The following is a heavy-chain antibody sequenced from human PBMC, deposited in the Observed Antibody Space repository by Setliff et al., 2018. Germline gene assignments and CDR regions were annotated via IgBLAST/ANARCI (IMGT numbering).Heavy chain of an antibody. CDR2: IYHTGTT. D-gene: IGHD3-10*01. CDR1: GGSISGYY. V-gene: IGHV4-59*01. J-gene: IGHJ5*02. CDR3: AKADEGPRRASGSYSPLLRFDP. Sequence: PSETLSLTCTVSGGSISGYYWSWIRQPPGKELEWIRYIYHTGTTNYNPSLKSGVTISVDTSKNQFSLKMSSVTAADTALYYCAKADEGPRRASGSYSPLLRFDPWGQGTLVTVSS.